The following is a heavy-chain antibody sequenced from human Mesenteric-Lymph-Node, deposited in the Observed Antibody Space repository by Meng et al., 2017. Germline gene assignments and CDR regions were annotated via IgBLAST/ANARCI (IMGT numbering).Heavy chain of an antibody. CDR1: GGTFSSYA. CDR2: VIPIFGTA. D-gene: IGHD2-15*01. J-gene: IGHJ5*02. Sequence: SVKVSCKASGGTFSSYAISWVRQAPGQGLEWMGGVIPIFGTANYAQKFQGRVTITADKSTSTAYMELSSLRSEDTAVYYCARDRSGIVVVVAPVYHWFDPWGQGTLVTVSS. CDR3: ARDRSGIVVVVAPVYHWFDP. V-gene: IGHV1-69*06.